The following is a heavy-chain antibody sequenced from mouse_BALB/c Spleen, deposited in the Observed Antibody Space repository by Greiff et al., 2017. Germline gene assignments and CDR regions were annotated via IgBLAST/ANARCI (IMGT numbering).Heavy chain of an antibody. Sequence: ESGPGLVKPSQSLSLTCTVTGYSITSDYAWNWIRQFPGNKLEWMGYISYSGSTSYNPSLKSRISITRDTSKNQFFLQLNSVTTEDTATYYCARWGDYGSSYNFDYWGQGTTLTVSS. CDR1: GYSITSDYA. CDR3: ARWGDYGSSYNFDY. V-gene: IGHV3-2*02. J-gene: IGHJ2*01. D-gene: IGHD1-1*01. CDR2: ISYSGST.